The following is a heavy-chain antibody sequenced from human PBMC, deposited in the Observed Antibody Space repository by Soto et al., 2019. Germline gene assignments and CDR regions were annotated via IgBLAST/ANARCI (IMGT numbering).Heavy chain of an antibody. V-gene: IGHV3-23*01. CDR2: ISGSGGST. D-gene: IGHD3-10*01. CDR1: GFTFSSYA. Sequence: EVQLLESGGGLVQPGGSLRLSCAASGFTFSSYAMSWVRQAPGKGLEWVSAISGSGGSTYYADSVKGRFTISRDNSKNPLALRVNSLGAGDTAVYYCAKVGWYGSGSFGYWGQGTLVTVSS. CDR3: AKVGWYGSGSFGY. J-gene: IGHJ4*02.